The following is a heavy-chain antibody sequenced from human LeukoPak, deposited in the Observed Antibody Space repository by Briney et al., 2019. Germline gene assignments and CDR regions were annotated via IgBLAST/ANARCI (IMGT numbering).Heavy chain of an antibody. D-gene: IGHD1/OR15-1a*01. CDR1: GYTFTRYD. CDR2: MNPNSGNT. CDR3: ARGTRTQAP. V-gene: IGHV1-8*01. Sequence: ASVKVFCKASGYTFTRYDINWVRQATGQGLEWMGWMNPNSGNTGYAQKFQGRVTMTRNTSISTAYMELSSLISEDTAVYYCARGTRTQAPWGQGTLVTVSS. J-gene: IGHJ5*02.